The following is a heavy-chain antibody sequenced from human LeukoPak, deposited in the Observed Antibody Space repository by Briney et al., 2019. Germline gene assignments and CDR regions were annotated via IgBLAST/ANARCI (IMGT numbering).Heavy chain of an antibody. CDR1: GGSFSGYY. Sequence: SETLSLTCAVYGGSFSGYYWSWIRQPPGKGLEWIGEINHSGSTNYNPSLKSRVTISVDTSKNQFSLKLSSVTAADTAVYYCARGLECSSSSKDYWGQGTLVTVSS. CDR2: INHSGST. V-gene: IGHV4-34*01. J-gene: IGHJ4*02. CDR3: ARGLECSSSSKDY. D-gene: IGHD6-6*01.